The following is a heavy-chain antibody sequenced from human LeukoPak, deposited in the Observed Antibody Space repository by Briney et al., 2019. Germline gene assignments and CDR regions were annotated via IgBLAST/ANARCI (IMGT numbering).Heavy chain of an antibody. Sequence: GGSWALPGPASGFPFGSYWLGGVGQAPGRGWEWVANIKEDGSEKYYADSVKGRFTISRDNAKNSLYLQMNSLRAEDTAVYYCAGYYYDSTTYRDYWGQGTLVTVSS. CDR3: AGYYYDSTTYRDY. CDR2: IKEDGSEK. D-gene: IGHD3-22*01. J-gene: IGHJ4*02. CDR1: GFPFGSYW. V-gene: IGHV3-7*01.